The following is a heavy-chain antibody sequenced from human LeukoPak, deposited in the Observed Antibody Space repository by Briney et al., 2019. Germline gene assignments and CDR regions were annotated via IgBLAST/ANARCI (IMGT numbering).Heavy chain of an antibody. D-gene: IGHD6-6*01. V-gene: IGHV4-31*03. CDR2: IYYSGST. CDR1: GGSISSGGYY. CDR3: ARGSSSDYYYYYYMDV. J-gene: IGHJ6*03. Sequence: SQTLSLTCTVSGGSISSGGYYWSWIRQHPGKGLEWIGYIYYSGSTYYNPSLKSRVTISVDTSKNQFSLKLSSVTAADTAVYYCARGSSSDYYYYYYMDVWGKGTTVTVSS.